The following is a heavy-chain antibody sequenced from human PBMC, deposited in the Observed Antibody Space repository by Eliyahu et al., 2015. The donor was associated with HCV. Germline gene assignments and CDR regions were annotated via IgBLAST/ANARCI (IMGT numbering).Heavy chain of an antibody. D-gene: IGHD4-11*01. V-gene: IGHV4-38-2*01. J-gene: IGHJ5*02. CDR2: IFHSGDA. CDR3: AARVTVTNAIWFDP. CDR1: GYSINSGYH. Sequence: QVQLQESGPGQVKPSEXLSLICAVXGYSINSGYHWGWFRQPPGKGLEWIGSIFHSGDAYYTPSLKSRVTISVDASKNQFSLKVKSVTAADTAHYYCAARVTVTNAIWFDPWGQGIRVTVSS.